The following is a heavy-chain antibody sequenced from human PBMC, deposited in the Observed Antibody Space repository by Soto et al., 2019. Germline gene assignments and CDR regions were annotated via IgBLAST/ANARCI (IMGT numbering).Heavy chain of an antibody. Sequence: PSETLSLTCAVSGGSISSGGYSWSWIRQPPGKGLEWIGYIYHSGSTYYNPSLKSRVTISVDRSKNQFSLKLSSVTAADTAVYYCASTDYYDSSGYSYRGQGTLVPVSS. CDR3: ASTDYYDSSGYSY. D-gene: IGHD3-22*01. V-gene: IGHV4-30-2*01. J-gene: IGHJ4*02. CDR1: GGSISSGGYS. CDR2: IYHSGST.